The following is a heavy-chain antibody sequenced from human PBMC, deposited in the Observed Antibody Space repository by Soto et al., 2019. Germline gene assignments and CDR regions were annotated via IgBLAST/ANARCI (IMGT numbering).Heavy chain of an antibody. CDR2: IIPILGIA. Sequence: QVQLVQSGAEVKKPGSSVKVSCKASGGTFSCYTISWVRQAPGQGLEWMGRIIPILGIANYAQKFQGRVTITADKSTSTAYMELSSLRSEDTAVYYCARVDCSGGSCYLGYWGQGTLVTVSS. CDR3: ARVDCSGGSCYLGY. D-gene: IGHD2-15*01. CDR1: GGTFSCYT. J-gene: IGHJ4*02. V-gene: IGHV1-69*02.